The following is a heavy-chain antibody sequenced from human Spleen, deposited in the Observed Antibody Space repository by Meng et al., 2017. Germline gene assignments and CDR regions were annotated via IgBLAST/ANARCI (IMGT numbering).Heavy chain of an antibody. V-gene: IGHV1-2*06. CDR2: INPISDDT. J-gene: IGHJ4*02. Sequence: QVQLVQSWAEVKQPGASAKVSCKPSGYTFNAYYIHWVQQAPGQGLEWMGRINPISDDTHYAQKFHDRVTMTSDTSISTAYMELSRLRSDDTAVYYCVRDEDISAAGKLFGDYWGQGTLVTVSS. D-gene: IGHD6-25*01. CDR1: GYTFNAYY. CDR3: VRDEDISAAGKLFGDY.